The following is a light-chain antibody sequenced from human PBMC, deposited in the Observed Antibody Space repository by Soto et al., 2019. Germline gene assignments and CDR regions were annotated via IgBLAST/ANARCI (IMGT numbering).Light chain of an antibody. Sequence: DIVLTQSPATLSLSPGERATLSCRASQSVRSYLGWYQQRPGQAPRLLIYDASNRATGIPAGFSGSGAGTNFTLTISSLEPEDFALYCCQQGGTFGHGTRLEIK. CDR3: QQGGT. CDR1: QSVRSY. CDR2: DAS. V-gene: IGKV3-11*01. J-gene: IGKJ5*01.